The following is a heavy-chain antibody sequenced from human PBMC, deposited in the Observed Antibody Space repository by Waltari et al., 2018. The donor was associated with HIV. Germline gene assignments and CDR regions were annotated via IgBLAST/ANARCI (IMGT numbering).Heavy chain of an antibody. J-gene: IGHJ4*02. CDR1: DVSLGPYA. CDR2: ISGTGDFT. V-gene: IGHV3-23*01. Sequence: DVRLLESGGGLVRPGGSLRLSCAASDVSLGPYAMSWVRQAPGKGLEWVSSISGTGDFTYYADAVKGRLTVSRDNSKNTVSLQMISLRGEDTAVYYCTKGVTYDVLTGFSPFDSWGQGTLVTVSA. CDR3: TKGVTYDVLTGFSPFDS. D-gene: IGHD3-9*01.